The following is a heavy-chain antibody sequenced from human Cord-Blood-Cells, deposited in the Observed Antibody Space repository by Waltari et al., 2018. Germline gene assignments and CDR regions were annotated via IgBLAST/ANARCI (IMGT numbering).Heavy chain of an antibody. CDR3: ARQGGYYGSGSYYDY. J-gene: IGHJ4*02. CDR2: IYYSGST. V-gene: IGHV4-39*01. Sequence: QLQLQESGPGLVKPSETLSLTCTVSGGSISSSSYYWGWIRQPPGKGREWIGSIYYSGSTYYNPSLKSRVTIAVDTSKNQFSLKLSSVTAADTAVYYCARQGGYYGSGSYYDYWGQGTLVTVSS. D-gene: IGHD3-10*01. CDR1: GGSISSSSYY.